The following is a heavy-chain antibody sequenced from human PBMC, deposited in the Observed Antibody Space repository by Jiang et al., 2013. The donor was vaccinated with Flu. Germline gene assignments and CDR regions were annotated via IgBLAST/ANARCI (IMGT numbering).Heavy chain of an antibody. CDR1: GGPFSGYS. Sequence: GSSVKVSCKVSGGPFSGYSFSWVRQAPGQGLEWMGGIISILGTAVYAQRFQDRVTITADESTTTAYMEVRSLISQDTAVYYCASTSGASRGYYYYDLDVWGQGTTVSVSS. CDR2: IISILGTA. J-gene: IGHJ6*02. CDR3: ASTSGASRGYYYYDLDV. V-gene: IGHV1-69*01. D-gene: IGHD2-15*01.